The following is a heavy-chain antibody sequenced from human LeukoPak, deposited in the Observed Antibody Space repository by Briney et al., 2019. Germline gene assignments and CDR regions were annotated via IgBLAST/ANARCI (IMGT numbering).Heavy chain of an antibody. J-gene: IGHJ3*02. V-gene: IGHV4-4*02. D-gene: IGHD1-14*01. Sequence: PSETLSLTCGVSGGSISSSNWWSWVRQPPGKGLEWIGEIYHGGSTNYNPSLKSRVTISVDTSKNQFSLKLDSVTAADTAVYYCARFTTPPEGDYAFDIWGQGTMVTVSS. CDR3: ARFTTPPEGDYAFDI. CDR2: IYHGGST. CDR1: GGSISSSNW.